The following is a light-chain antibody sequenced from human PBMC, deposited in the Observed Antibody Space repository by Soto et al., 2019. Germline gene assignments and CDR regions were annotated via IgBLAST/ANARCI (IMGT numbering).Light chain of an antibody. V-gene: IGLV2-14*03. Sequence: SVLTQPASVSGSPGQSITISCTGTRLDDGGYNYVSWYQQQPGKAPKLIIYEVTNRPSGVSDRFSGSKSDNTAYLTISGLQTEDEADYYCCSYVSSKTYLFGTGTKVTVL. J-gene: IGLJ1*01. CDR1: RLDDGGYNY. CDR2: EVT. CDR3: CSYVSSKTYL.